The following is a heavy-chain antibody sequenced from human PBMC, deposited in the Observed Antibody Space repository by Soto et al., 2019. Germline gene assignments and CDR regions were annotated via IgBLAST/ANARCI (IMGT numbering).Heavy chain of an antibody. J-gene: IGHJ4*01. CDR3: ARQDIVTAPVRAVYFDS. CDR1: GYSFTRHW. D-gene: IGHD2-15*01. Sequence: PGESLKISCKGNGYSFTRHWIGWVRQQPGKGLEWVAVIYPGDSDARYSPSFQGQVTISADNSINTAYLQWSSLKASDTAIYFCARQDIVTAPVRAVYFDSWGHGTPVTVSS. V-gene: IGHV5-51*01. CDR2: IYPGDSDA.